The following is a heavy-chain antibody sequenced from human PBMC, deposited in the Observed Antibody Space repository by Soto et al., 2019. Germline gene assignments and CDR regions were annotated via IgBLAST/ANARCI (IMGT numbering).Heavy chain of an antibody. V-gene: IGHV4-30-4*01. D-gene: IGHD2-21*02. J-gene: IGHJ4*02. CDR2: IYYSGST. CDR1: GGSISSGDYY. Sequence: SETLSLTCTVSGGSISSGDYYWSWIRQPPGKGLEWIGYIYYSGSTYYNPSLKTRVTISVDTSKNQFSLKLSSVTAADTAVYYCATGPSKVTAPPDYGGQGALVNVSS. CDR3: ATGPSKVTAPPDY.